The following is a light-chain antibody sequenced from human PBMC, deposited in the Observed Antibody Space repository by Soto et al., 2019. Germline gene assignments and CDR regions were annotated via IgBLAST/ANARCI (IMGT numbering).Light chain of an antibody. Sequence: QSVLTQPASVSGSPGQSITISCTGTRSDIGAYNFVSWYQQHPVKAPKLMLYDVNIRPSGVSNRFSGSKSGNTASLTISGLQAEDEADYYCTSWTTSTTMIFGGGTKLTVL. CDR3: TSWTTSTTMI. CDR2: DVN. CDR1: RSDIGAYNF. J-gene: IGLJ2*01. V-gene: IGLV2-14*03.